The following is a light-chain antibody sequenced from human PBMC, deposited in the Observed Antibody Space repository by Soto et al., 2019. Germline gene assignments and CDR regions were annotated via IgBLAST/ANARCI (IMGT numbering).Light chain of an antibody. CDR3: QQYNSYSYT. J-gene: IGKJ2*01. CDR2: DAS. Sequence: DIQMTQSPSTLSASVGDRVTITCRASPSISSWLAWYQQKPGKAPKLLIYDASSLESGATSRFSGSGSATEFTLTISTLQPDDFAPDYCQQYNSYSYTVGQGTKMEIK. CDR1: PSISSW. V-gene: IGKV1-5*01.